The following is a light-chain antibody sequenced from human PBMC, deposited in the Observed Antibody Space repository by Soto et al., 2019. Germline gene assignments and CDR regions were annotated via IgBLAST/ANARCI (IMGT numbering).Light chain of an antibody. CDR2: DVS. CDR1: SSDVGGYNY. V-gene: IGLV2-14*03. J-gene: IGLJ1*01. CDR3: SSYTSGSHYV. Sequence: QSVLTQPTSVSGSPGQSITISCTGTSSDVGGYNYVSWYQHHPGKAPKLMICDVSDRPSGVSNRFSGSKSGNTASLTISGLQAEDEADYYCSSYTSGSHYVFGTGTKVTVL.